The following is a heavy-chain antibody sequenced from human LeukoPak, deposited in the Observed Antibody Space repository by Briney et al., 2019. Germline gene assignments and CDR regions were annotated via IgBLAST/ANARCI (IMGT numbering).Heavy chain of an antibody. CDR2: ISSSSSTI. CDR1: EFTFSSYA. V-gene: IGHV3-48*01. D-gene: IGHD1-14*01. J-gene: IGHJ3*02. CDR3: ARDPTGSKSLPDDAFDI. Sequence: SGGSLRLSCAASEFTFSSYAMNWVRQAPGKGLEWVSYISSSSSTIYYADSVKGRFTISRDNAKNSLYLQMNSLRAEDTAVYYCARDPTGSKSLPDDAFDIWGQGTMVTVSS.